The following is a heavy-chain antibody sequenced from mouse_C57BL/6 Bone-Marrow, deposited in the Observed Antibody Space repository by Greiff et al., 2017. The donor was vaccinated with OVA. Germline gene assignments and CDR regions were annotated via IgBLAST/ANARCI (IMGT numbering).Heavy chain of an antibody. CDR3: ATMVTTRAMDY. CDR2: ISNLAYSI. Sequence: EVHLVESGGGLVQPGGSLKLSCAASGFTFSDYGMAWVRQAPRQGPEWVAFISNLAYSIYYADTVTGRFTISRENAKNTLYLEMSSRRSEDTAMYYCATMVTTRAMDYWGQGTSVTVSS. V-gene: IGHV5-15*01. J-gene: IGHJ4*01. CDR1: GFTFSDYG. D-gene: IGHD2-2*01.